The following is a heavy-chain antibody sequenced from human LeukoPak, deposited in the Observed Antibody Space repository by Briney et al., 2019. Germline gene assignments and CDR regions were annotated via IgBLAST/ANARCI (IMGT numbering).Heavy chain of an antibody. CDR3: ARVGGNPASDAFDI. Sequence: PSETLSLTCTVSGGSISSGGYSWSWIRQHPGKGLEWIGYIYYSGSTYYNPSLKSRVTISVDTSKNQFSLKLSSVTAADTAVYYCARVGGNPASDAFDIWGQGTMVTVSS. V-gene: IGHV4-31*03. D-gene: IGHD4-23*01. CDR1: GGSISSGGYS. CDR2: IYYSGST. J-gene: IGHJ3*02.